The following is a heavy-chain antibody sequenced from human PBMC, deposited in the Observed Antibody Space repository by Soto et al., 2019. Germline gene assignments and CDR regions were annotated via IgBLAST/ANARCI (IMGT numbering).Heavy chain of an antibody. CDR3: ARIPVDTSMIYWLDP. V-gene: IGHV4-61*01. Sequence: XTLPLPCTVSRGSLSSGYYYWSWIRQPPGKGREWIGYIYYSGNTNYNPSLKRRVSISVDTSKNLFSLNLTSVTAVHTAVYYWARIPVDTSMIYWLDPWGQGTLGTV. D-gene: IGHD5-18*01. CDR1: RGSLSSGYYY. J-gene: IGHJ5*02. CDR2: IYYSGNT.